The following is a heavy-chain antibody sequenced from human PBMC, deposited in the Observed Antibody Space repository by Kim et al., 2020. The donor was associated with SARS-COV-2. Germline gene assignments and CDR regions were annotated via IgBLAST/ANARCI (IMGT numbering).Heavy chain of an antibody. CDR2: IYYSGST. D-gene: IGHD3-3*01. Sequence: SETLSLTCTVSGGSISSGGYYWSWIRQHPGKGLEWIGYIYYSGSTYYNPSLKSRVTISVDTSKNQFSLKLSSVTAADTAVYYCARASALMIFGVVGEIDYWGQGTLVTVSS. V-gene: IGHV4-31*03. CDR1: GGSISSGGYY. CDR3: ARASALMIFGVVGEIDY. J-gene: IGHJ4*02.